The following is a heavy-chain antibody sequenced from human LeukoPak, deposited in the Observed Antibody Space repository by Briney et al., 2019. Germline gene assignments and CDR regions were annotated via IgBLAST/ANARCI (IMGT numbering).Heavy chain of an antibody. CDR1: GGTFSSYA. Sequence: GASVKVSCKASGGTFSSYAISWVRQAPGQGLEWMGGIIPIFGTANYAQKFQGRVTITTDESTSTAYMELSSLRSEDTAVYYCARGGSDSSSWYVAAFDIWGQGTMVTVSS. CDR2: IIPIFGTA. J-gene: IGHJ3*02. V-gene: IGHV1-69*05. CDR3: ARGGSDSSSWYVAAFDI. D-gene: IGHD6-13*01.